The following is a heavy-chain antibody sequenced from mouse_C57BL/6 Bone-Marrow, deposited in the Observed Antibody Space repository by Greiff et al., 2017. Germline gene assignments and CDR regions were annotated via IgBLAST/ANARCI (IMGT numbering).Heavy chain of an antibody. J-gene: IGHJ3*01. Sequence: EVQVVESGGDLVKPGGSLKLSCAASGFTFSSYGMSWVRQTPDKRLEWVATISSGGSYTYYPDSVEGRFTISRDNAKNTLYLQMSSLKSEDTAMYYCARHRWAWFAYWGQGTLVTVSA. CDR3: ARHRWAWFAY. CDR1: GFTFSSYG. V-gene: IGHV5-6*01. CDR2: ISSGGSYT.